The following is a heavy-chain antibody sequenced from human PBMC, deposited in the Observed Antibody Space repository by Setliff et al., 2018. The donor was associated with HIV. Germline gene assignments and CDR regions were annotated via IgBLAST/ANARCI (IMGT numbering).Heavy chain of an antibody. CDR2: ISAYNGNT. Sequence: ASVKVSCKASGYTFTIYDITWVRQAPGQGLEWMGWISAYNGNTNYAQKFQGRVTMTRDTSIATAYMDLSRLTSDDTAVYYCAKDSDFGGTTNWFDPWGQGTLVTVSS. J-gene: IGHJ5*02. CDR3: AKDSDFGGTTNWFDP. D-gene: IGHD3-10*01. CDR1: GYTFTIYD. V-gene: IGHV1-18*01.